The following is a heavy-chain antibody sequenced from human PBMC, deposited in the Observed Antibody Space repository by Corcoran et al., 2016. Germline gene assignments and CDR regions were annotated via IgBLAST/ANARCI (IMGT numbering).Heavy chain of an antibody. CDR1: GYTFTSYY. J-gene: IGHJ2*01. CDR3: ARGSALLNCDPGYFDL. Sequence: QVQLVQSGAEVKKPGASVKVSCKASGYTFTSYYMHWVRQAPGQGLEWMGIINPSGGSTSYAQKFQGRVTMTRDTSTSTVYMELSSLRSEDTAVYYCARGSALLNCDPGYFDLWGRGTLVTVSS. CDR2: INPSGGST. D-gene: IGHD1-26*01. V-gene: IGHV1-46*01.